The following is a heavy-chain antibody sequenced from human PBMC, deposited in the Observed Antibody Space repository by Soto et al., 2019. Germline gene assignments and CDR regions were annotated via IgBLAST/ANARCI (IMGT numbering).Heavy chain of an antibody. CDR1: GFTFSSYA. CDR3: GRDPNGDYIGAFQI. CDR2: ISGSGTST. Sequence: GGSLRLSCAASGFTFSSYAMSWVRQAPGEGLEWVSSISGSGTSTYYADSVKGRFTISRDNSKNTMYLQMNSLRAEDTALYYCGRDPNGDYIGAFQIWGQGTVVTVSS. D-gene: IGHD4-17*01. V-gene: IGHV3-23*01. J-gene: IGHJ3*02.